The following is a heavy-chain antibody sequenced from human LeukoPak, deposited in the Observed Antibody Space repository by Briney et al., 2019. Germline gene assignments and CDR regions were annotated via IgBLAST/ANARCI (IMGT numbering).Heavy chain of an antibody. CDR1: GFTFSSYA. CDR3: AKDLPDSPELLTGHWFDP. D-gene: IGHD1-26*01. Sequence: GGSLRLSCAASGFTFSSYAMSWVRQAPGKGLEWVSAISGSGGSTYYADSVKGRFTISRDNSKNTLYLQMNSLRAVDTAVYYCAKDLPDSPELLTGHWFDPWGQGTLVTVSS. V-gene: IGHV3-23*01. CDR2: ISGSGGST. J-gene: IGHJ5*02.